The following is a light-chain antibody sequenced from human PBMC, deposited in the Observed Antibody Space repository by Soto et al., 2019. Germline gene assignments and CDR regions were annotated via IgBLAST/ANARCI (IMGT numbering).Light chain of an antibody. CDR3: SSYTSSSTLRV. V-gene: IGLV2-14*01. Sequence: QSVLTQPASVSGSPGQSITISCTGTSSDVGGYNYVSWYQQHPGKAPKLMIYDVSNRPSGVSNRFSGSKSGNTASLTISGLLAEDDADYYCSSYTSSSTLRVFGGGTKLTVL. J-gene: IGLJ3*02. CDR1: SSDVGGYNY. CDR2: DVS.